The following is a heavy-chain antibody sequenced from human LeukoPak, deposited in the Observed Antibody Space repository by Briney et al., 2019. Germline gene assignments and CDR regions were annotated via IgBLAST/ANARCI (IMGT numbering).Heavy chain of an antibody. CDR2: LDSNGGGA. CDR3: ARAKYSSRWSLDY. V-gene: IGHV3-74*03. J-gene: IGHJ4*02. D-gene: IGHD6-13*01. CDR1: GFTFNIYW. Sequence: GSLRLSCATSGFTFNIYWMQWVRQVPGKGLVWVSRLDSNGGGATYADSVKGRFTTSRDNGNNTMYLQMNSLRAEDTAIYYCARAKYSSRWSLDYWGQGALVTVSS.